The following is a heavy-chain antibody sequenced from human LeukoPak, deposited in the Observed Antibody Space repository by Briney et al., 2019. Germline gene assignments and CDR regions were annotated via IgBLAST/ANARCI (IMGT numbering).Heavy chain of an antibody. V-gene: IGHV4-34*01. D-gene: IGHD3-10*01. CDR1: GGSFSGYY. J-gene: IGHJ5*02. CDR3: ARAGRGVRPPHRKNWFDP. CDR2: INHSGST. Sequence: SETLSLTCAVYGGSFSGYYWSWIRQPPGKGLEWIGEINHSGSTNYNPFLKSRVTISVDTSKNQFSLKLSSVTAADTAVYYCARAGRGVRPPHRKNWFDPWGQGTLVTVSS.